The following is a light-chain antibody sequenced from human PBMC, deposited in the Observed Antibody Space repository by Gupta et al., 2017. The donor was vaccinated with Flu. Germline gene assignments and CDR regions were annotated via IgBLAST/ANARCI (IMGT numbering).Light chain of an antibody. CDR1: TSNRGGGYH. V-gene: IGLV1-40*01. Sequence: QLLSTQPPSVSGAPGPRVTISCTGSTSNRGGGYHLHWYQQAPRRAPNRLIFGNNNWPSGVADRFSGSKSGTSASLAIAGLQAEDEADYYCQSYDNSLSGSKVFGGGTKLTVL. CDR3: QSYDNSLSGSKV. CDR2: GNN. J-gene: IGLJ3*02.